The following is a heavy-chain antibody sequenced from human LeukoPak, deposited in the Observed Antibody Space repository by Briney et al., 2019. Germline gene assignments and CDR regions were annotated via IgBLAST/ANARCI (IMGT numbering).Heavy chain of an antibody. D-gene: IGHD3-22*01. CDR3: GRGYYDSSGYYLRWFDP. J-gene: IGHJ5*02. V-gene: IGHV3-21*01. CDR1: GFTFSSYS. Sequence: GGSLRLSCSASGFTFSSYSMDWVRQAPGKGLEWVSSISRSSSYISYADSVKGRFTSSRDNAKNSLYLQMNSVRAEDTAVYYCGRGYYDSSGYYLRWFDPWGQGTLVTVSS. CDR2: ISRSSSYI.